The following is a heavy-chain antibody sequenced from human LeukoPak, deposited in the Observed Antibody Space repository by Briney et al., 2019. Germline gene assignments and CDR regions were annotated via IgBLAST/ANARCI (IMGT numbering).Heavy chain of an antibody. Sequence: SETLSLTCTVSGGSISSSSYYWGWIRQPPGKGLEWNGSIYYSGSTYYNPSLKSRVTISVDTSKNQFSLKLSSVTAADTAVYYCARHTVSSPNWFDPWGQGTLVTVSS. V-gene: IGHV4-39*01. CDR3: ARHTVSSPNWFDP. D-gene: IGHD6-13*01. J-gene: IGHJ5*02. CDR1: GGSISSSSYY. CDR2: IYYSGST.